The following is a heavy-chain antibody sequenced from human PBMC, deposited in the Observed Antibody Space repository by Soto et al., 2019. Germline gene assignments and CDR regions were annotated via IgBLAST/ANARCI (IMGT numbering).Heavy chain of an antibody. V-gene: IGHV3-64D*06. CDR2: VSGRGGST. J-gene: IGHJ4*02. CDR1: GFTLIYYP. Sequence: HPVGSLRLHGSASGFTLIYYPMRWVRHCPGKGLEYVSDVSGRGGSTYYADSGKGRVTISRVNSKSTLYLQMSGLRSEGTAVQCGVVDREYHLMTDYYYYWGQGTLDTVAS. CDR3: VVDREYHLMTDYYYY. D-gene: IGHD3-9*01.